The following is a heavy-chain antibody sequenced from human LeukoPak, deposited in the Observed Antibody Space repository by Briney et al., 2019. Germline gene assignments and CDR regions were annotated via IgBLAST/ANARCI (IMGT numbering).Heavy chain of an antibody. CDR1: GFIFSNYA. CDR3: ARDFNHAFDY. V-gene: IGHV3-23*01. J-gene: IGHJ4*02. CDR2: ISGSGGST. Sequence: GGSLRLSCAVSGFIFSNYAMNWVRQAPGKGLEWVSAISGSGGSTYYADSVKGRFTISRDNAKNSLYLQMNSLRAEDTAIYYCARDFNHAFDYWGQGILVTVSS. D-gene: IGHD1-14*01.